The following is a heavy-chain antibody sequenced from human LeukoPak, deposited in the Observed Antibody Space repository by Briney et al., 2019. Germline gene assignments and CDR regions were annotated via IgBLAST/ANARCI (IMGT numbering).Heavy chain of an antibody. J-gene: IGHJ4*02. Sequence: GGSLRLSCAASGFTFSTYWMTWVRQAPGKGLERVANIKQDGSEKYYVDSVKGRFTISRDNAKNSLYLQMNSLRAEDTAVYYCARPHPNYYGSGSNLDWGQGTLVTVSS. CDR2: IKQDGSEK. CDR1: GFTFSTYW. D-gene: IGHD3-10*01. CDR3: ARPHPNYYGSGSNLD. V-gene: IGHV3-7*01.